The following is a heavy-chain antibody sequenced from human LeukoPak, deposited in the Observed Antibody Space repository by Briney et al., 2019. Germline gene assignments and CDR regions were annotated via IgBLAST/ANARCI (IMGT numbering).Heavy chain of an antibody. J-gene: IGHJ4*02. CDR2: ISGSGDIT. CDR3: AKAKGHDILAGSRVFDY. CDR1: AFTFSSYV. Sequence: PGGSLRLSCAASAFTFSSYVVNWVRQAPGKGLEWVSLISGSGDITYYADSVKGRFTISRDDSKNTLYLQMNSLRAEDTAIYYCAKAKGHDILAGSRVFDYWGQGTLVTISS. V-gene: IGHV3-23*01. D-gene: IGHD3-9*01.